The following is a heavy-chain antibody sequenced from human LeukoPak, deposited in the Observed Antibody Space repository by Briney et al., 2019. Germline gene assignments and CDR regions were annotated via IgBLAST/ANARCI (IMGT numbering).Heavy chain of an antibody. V-gene: IGHV3-23*01. CDR1: GFTFSSYA. CDR2: ISGNSGDT. J-gene: IGHJ4*02. Sequence: PGGSLRLSCAASGFTFSSYAMSWVRQAPGKGLEWLSYISGNSGDTNYADSVKGRFTISRDNSKNTLYLQMNSLRAEDTAVYYCASMEYQLPTSHSTPFDYWGQGTLVTVSS. CDR3: ASMEYQLPTSHSTPFDY. D-gene: IGHD2-2*01.